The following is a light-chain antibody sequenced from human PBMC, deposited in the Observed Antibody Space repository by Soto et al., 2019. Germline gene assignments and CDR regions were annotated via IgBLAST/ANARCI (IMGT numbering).Light chain of an antibody. Sequence: DIQMTQSPSSLSASVVDRVTITWRASQSIRSYLNWYPQKPGKAPKXXIYAASRLQSGVPSLFSGSGAGPDCTLTISSLQPGDFVTYYCPQSYCTPLTFRPGTRLDI. CDR3: PQSYCTPLT. CDR2: AAS. J-gene: IGKJ5*01. V-gene: IGKV1-39*01. CDR1: QSIRSY.